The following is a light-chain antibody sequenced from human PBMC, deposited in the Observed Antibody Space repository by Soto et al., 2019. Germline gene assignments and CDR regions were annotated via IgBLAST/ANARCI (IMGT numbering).Light chain of an antibody. CDR3: QQSNSWPPIT. J-gene: IGKJ5*01. V-gene: IGKV3-11*01. CDR1: QSVRTY. CDR2: DAS. Sequence: EIVLTQSPVTLSLSPGERSTLSCRASQSVRTYLAWYQVKPGQAPRLLIYDASSRASGVPARFSGSGSGTDFTLTISSLEPEDFALYYCQQSNSWPPITCGQGTRREIK.